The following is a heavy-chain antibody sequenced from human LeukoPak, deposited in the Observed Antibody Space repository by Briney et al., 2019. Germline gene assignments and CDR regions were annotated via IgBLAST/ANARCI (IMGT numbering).Heavy chain of an antibody. J-gene: IGHJ4*02. CDR1: GYTFTDYY. V-gene: IGHV1-2*02. CDR2: IHPDSGGT. D-gene: IGHD2-2*01. CDR3: ARNQGVDIVVVPAAMPPYFDY. Sequence: ASVKVSCKASGYTFTDYYMHWVRQAPGQGLEWMGWIHPDSGGTNYAQKFQGRVTMTRDTSISTAYMELSRLRSDDTAVYYCARNQGVDIVVVPAAMPPYFDYWGQGTLVTVSS.